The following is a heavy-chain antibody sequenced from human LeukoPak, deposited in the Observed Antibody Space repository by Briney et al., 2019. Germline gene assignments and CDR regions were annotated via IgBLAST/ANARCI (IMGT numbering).Heavy chain of an antibody. CDR1: GYTFTSYG. V-gene: IGHV1-18*01. CDR3: ARDPSSVTTLAFGI. J-gene: IGHJ3*02. Sequence: ASVKVSCKASGYTFTSYGISWVRQAPGQGLEWMRWISAYNGNTNYAQKLQGRVTMTTDTSTSTAYMELRSLRSDDTAVYYCARDPSSVTTLAFGIWGQGTMVTVSS. D-gene: IGHD4-17*01. CDR2: ISAYNGNT.